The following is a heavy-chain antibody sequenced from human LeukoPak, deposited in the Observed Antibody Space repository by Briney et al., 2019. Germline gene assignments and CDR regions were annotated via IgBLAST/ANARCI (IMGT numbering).Heavy chain of an antibody. CDR2: IYYSGST. J-gene: IGHJ1*01. Sequence: SETLSLTCTVSGGSISTYDWSWIRQPPRKGLEWIGHIYYSGSTKYNPSLKSRVTMSVDASKNQFSLKLTSVTAADTAVYYCARVSCSGGTCLSPDWGQGTLVTVSS. CDR1: GGSISTYD. V-gene: IGHV4-59*01. D-gene: IGHD2-15*01. CDR3: ARVSCSGGTCLSPD.